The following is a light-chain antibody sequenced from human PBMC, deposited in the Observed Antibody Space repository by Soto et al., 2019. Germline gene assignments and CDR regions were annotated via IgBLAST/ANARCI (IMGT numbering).Light chain of an antibody. J-gene: IGKJ1*01. Sequence: DIPMTQSPSTLSASVGDRVTITCRASQSISSWLAWYQQKPGKTPKLLIYDASTLESGVPSRFSGSESGTEFTLTISSLQPDDFATYYCQQYDSSSWTFGQGTKVEIK. CDR1: QSISSW. CDR2: DAS. V-gene: IGKV1-5*01. CDR3: QQYDSSSWT.